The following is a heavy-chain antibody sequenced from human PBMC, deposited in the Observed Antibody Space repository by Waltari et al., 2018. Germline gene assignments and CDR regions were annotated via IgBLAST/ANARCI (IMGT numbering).Heavy chain of an antibody. CDR3: ARGDFFDV. D-gene: IGHD2-21*02. V-gene: IGHV4-34*01. CDR1: GGSFSGFG. J-gene: IGHJ2*01. CDR2: ITHSGKT. Sequence: QVQLQQWGAGQLKPSETLSLTCGVCGGSFSGFGWSWIRQSPGRGLEWIGEITHSGKTQINPSLKSRLSISVDTSKNQFSLNLTSVTVADTGVYYCARGDFFDVWGRGTLVAVSS.